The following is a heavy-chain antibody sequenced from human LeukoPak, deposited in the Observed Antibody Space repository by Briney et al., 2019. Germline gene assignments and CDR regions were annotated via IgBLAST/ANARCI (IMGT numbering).Heavy chain of an antibody. V-gene: IGHV3-23*01. Sequence: PGGSLRLSCAASGFTFSSYAMSWVRQAPGKRLEWVSAISGSGGSTYYADSVKGRFTISRDNSKNTLYLQMNSLRAEDTAVYYCAKDGVATRDAFDTWGQGTMVTVSS. D-gene: IGHD5-12*01. CDR3: AKDGVATRDAFDT. CDR2: ISGSGGST. J-gene: IGHJ3*02. CDR1: GFTFSSYA.